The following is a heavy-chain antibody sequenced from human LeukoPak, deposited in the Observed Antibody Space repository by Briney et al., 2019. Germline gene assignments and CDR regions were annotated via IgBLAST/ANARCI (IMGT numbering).Heavy chain of an antibody. CDR2: IYYSGST. CDR3: ARDPHFDY. V-gene: IGHV4-59*01. J-gene: IGHJ4*02. Sequence: SETLSLTCTVTGGSISSYYWSWIRQPPGKGLEWIGYIYYSGSTNYNPSLKSRVTISVDTSKNQFSLKLSSVTAADTAVYYCARDPHFDYWGQGTLVTVSS. CDR1: GGSISSYY.